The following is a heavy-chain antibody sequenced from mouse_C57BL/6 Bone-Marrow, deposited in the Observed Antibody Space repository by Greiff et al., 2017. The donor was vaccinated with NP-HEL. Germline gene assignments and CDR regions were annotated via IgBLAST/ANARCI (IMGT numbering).Heavy chain of an antibody. J-gene: IGHJ4*01. CDR2: IHPNSGST. V-gene: IGHV1-64*01. Sequence: VQLQQPGAELVKPGASVKLSCKASGYTFTSYWMHWVKQRPGQGLEWIGMIHPNSGSTNYNEKFKSKATLTVDKSSSTAYMQLSSLTSEDSAVYYCAGYGNYVYAMDYWGQGTSVTVSS. CDR1: GYTFTSYW. D-gene: IGHD2-1*01. CDR3: AGYGNYVYAMDY.